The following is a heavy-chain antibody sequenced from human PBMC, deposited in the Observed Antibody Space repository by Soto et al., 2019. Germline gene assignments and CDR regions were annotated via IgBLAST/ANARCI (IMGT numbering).Heavy chain of an antibody. V-gene: IGHV1-69*01. D-gene: IGHD6-13*01. CDR2: IIPIFETA. CDR3: AASDSSSWQHDY. Sequence: QVQLVQSGAEMKKPGSSVKVSCKVSGDSFSSYAISWVRQAPGEGLEWVGGIIPIFETANYAQNFQGRVTITADESTTTAYLEVTRLRPQDTAVCYCAASDSSSWQHDYWGQGTLITVSS. J-gene: IGHJ4*02. CDR1: GDSFSSYA.